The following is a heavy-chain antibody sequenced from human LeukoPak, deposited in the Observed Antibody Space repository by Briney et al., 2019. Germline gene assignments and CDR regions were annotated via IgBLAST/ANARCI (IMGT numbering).Heavy chain of an antibody. Sequence: GGSLRLSCAASGFTFSDYYMSWIRQAPGKGLEWVSGINWNGGSTGYADSVKGRFTISRDNAKNSLYLQMNSLRAEDTAVYYCARDRWHGYYYYYMDVWGKGTTVTISS. CDR2: INWNGGST. CDR1: GFTFSDYY. D-gene: IGHD3-16*02. V-gene: IGHV3-20*04. CDR3: ARDRWHGYYYYYMDV. J-gene: IGHJ6*03.